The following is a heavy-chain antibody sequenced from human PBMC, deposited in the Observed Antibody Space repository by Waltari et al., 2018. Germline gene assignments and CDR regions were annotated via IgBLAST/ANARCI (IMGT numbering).Heavy chain of an antibody. Sequence: QVQLVQSGAEVKKPGASVKVSCTASGYTFPSYDINWVRQATGQGLEWMGWMNPNSGNTGYAQKFQGRVTITRNTSISTAYMELSSLRSEDTAVYYCARGRSWYMDWFDPWGQGTLVTVSS. V-gene: IGHV1-8*03. D-gene: IGHD6-13*01. CDR1: GYTFPSYD. CDR2: MNPNSGNT. J-gene: IGHJ5*02. CDR3: ARGRSWYMDWFDP.